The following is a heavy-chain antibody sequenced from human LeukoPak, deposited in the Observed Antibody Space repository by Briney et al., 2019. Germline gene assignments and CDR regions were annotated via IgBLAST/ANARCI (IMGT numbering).Heavy chain of an antibody. J-gene: IGHJ5*02. CDR3: AREDDYSNYNWFDP. Sequence: SETLSLTCTVSGGSISSYYWSWIRQPPGKGLEWIGYIYYSGSTNYNPSLKSRVTISVDTSKDQLSLKLSSVTAADTAVYYCAREDDYSNYNWFDPWGQGTLVTVSS. D-gene: IGHD4-11*01. V-gene: IGHV4-59*01. CDR1: GGSISSYY. CDR2: IYYSGST.